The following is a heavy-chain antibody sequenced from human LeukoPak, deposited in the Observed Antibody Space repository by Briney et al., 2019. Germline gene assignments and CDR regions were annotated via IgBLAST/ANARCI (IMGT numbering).Heavy chain of an antibody. D-gene: IGHD4-17*01. V-gene: IGHV3-7*01. Sequence: GGSLRLSCAASGFTFSSYWMTWVRQAPGKGLEWAANIKQDGSEKYYVDSVKGRFTISRDNAKNSLYLQMNSLRPEDTAVYYCARDLSYGDYEISGYWGQGTLVTVSS. CDR3: ARDLSYGDYEISGY. CDR1: GFTFSSYW. CDR2: IKQDGSEK. J-gene: IGHJ4*02.